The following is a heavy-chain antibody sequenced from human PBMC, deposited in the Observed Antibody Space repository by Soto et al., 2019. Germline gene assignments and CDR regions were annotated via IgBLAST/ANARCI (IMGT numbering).Heavy chain of an antibody. J-gene: IGHJ6*02. CDR3: ARDGPVVVAAMMSRGLNYYGMDV. Sequence: SVKVSCKASGGTFSSYAISWVRQAPGQGLEWMGGIIPIFGTANYAQKFQGRVTITADESTSTAYMELSSLRSEDTAVYYCARDGPVVVAAMMSRGLNYYGMDVWGQGTTVPVAS. CDR2: IIPIFGTA. D-gene: IGHD2-15*01. CDR1: GGTFSSYA. V-gene: IGHV1-69*13.